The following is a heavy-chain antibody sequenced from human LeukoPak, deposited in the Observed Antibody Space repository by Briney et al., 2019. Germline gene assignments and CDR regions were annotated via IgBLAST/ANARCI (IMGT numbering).Heavy chain of an antibody. CDR1: GFTFSSYA. CDR2: ISGSGGST. D-gene: IGHD3-3*01. J-gene: IGHJ6*03. CDR3: AKDKYNFWSGSNYYYMDA. Sequence: GGSLRLSCAASGFTFSSYAMSWVRQAPGKGLEWVSAISGSGGSTYYADSVKGRFTISRDNSKNTLYLQMNSLRAEDTAVYYCAKDKYNFWSGSNYYYMDAWGKGTTVTVSS. V-gene: IGHV3-23*01.